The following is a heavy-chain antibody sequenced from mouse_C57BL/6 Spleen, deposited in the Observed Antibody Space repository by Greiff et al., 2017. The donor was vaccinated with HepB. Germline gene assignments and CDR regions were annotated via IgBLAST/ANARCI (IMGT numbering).Heavy chain of an antibody. D-gene: IGHD3-1*01. V-gene: IGHV1-64*01. Sequence: QVQLQQPGAELVKPGASVKLSCKASGYTFTSYWMHWVKQRPGQGLEWIGMIHPNSGSTNYNEKFKSKATLTVDKSSSTAYMQLSSLTSEDSAVYYCARSGFRSYYFDYWGQGTTLTVSS. CDR1: GYTFTSYW. J-gene: IGHJ2*01. CDR3: ARSGFRSYYFDY. CDR2: IHPNSGST.